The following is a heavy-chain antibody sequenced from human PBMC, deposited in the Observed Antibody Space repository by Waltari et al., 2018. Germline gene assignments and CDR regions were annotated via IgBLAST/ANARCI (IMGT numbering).Heavy chain of an antibody. CDR1: GLTFSKFW. CDR2: IKEDGGEK. CDR3: ARDRGYFDY. J-gene: IGHJ4*02. D-gene: IGHD3-10*01. Sequence: EVQLVESGGGLVQPGGSLRLSCAASGLTFSKFWMSWVGQAPGKGREWEGSIKEDGGEKYYVDSRKGRIIISRDNAKNSLYLQMNSLRVEDTAVYYCARDRGYFDYWGLGTLVTVSS. V-gene: IGHV3-7*01.